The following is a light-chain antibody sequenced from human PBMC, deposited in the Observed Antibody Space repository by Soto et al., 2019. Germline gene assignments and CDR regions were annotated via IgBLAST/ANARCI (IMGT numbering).Light chain of an antibody. Sequence: DIQLTQSPSSLSASVGDRVTITCRASRTIVSYLNWYQQTPGKPPKLLIYSASTLQSGVPSRFIGSGSGTDFSLTISSLQPEEFATYYCQQSYKFPRTFGRGTKVEIK. CDR3: QQSYKFPRT. J-gene: IGKJ4*02. CDR2: SAS. V-gene: IGKV1-39*01. CDR1: RTIVSY.